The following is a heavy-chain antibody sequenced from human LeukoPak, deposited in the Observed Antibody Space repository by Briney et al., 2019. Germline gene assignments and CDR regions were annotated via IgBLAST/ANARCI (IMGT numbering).Heavy chain of an antibody. CDR2: VNPNSGGT. V-gene: IGHV1-2*02. D-gene: IGHD2-8*01. CDR1: GYTFTGYY. CDR3: GRSTNVLIVYAMYAFDI. J-gene: IGHJ3*02. Sequence: ASLKISSKASGYTFTGYYMHWVRHAPGQGGEWRGWVNPNSGGTNYAQKFQGRVTRTRETYPRTAHMELRRLRPDETGVDYCGRSTNVLIVYAMYAFDIWGQGTMVTVSS.